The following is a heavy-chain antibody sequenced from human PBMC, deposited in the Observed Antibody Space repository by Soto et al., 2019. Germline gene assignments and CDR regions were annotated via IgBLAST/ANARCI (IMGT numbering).Heavy chain of an antibody. CDR1: GYSFTSYW. V-gene: IGHV5-51*01. CDR2: IYPGDSDT. Sequence: GGSLRLSCKGSGYSFTSYWIGWVRQMPGKGLEWMGIIYPGDSDTRYSPSFQGQVTISADKSISTAYLQWSSLKASDTAMYYCARPGGVVPAAAYFDYWGQGTLVTVSS. CDR3: ARPGGVVPAAAYFDY. D-gene: IGHD2-2*01. J-gene: IGHJ4*02.